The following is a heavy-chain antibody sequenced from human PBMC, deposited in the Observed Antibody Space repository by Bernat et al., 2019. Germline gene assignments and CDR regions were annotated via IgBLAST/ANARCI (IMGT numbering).Heavy chain of an antibody. CDR1: GFTVSNNY. CDR2: FYSGGST. D-gene: IGHD3-16*01. V-gene: IGHV3-53*01. Sequence: EVRLVESGGGLTQPGGSLRLSCTVSGFTVSNNYASWVRQAPGKGLEWVSVFYSGGSTYHADSVKGRFTIAVDNSKNTSYLQMNSLSVEDTAVYYCAKGGGIWGYGMDVWGQGTTVIVSS. J-gene: IGHJ6*02. CDR3: AKGGGIWGYGMDV.